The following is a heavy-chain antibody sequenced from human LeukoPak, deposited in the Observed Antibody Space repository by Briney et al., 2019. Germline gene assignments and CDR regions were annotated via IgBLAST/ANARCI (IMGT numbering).Heavy chain of an antibody. Sequence: PGGSLRLSCVASGFTVSSNYMSWVRQAPGKGLEWVAVISYDGSNKYYADSVKGRFTISRDNSKNTLYLQMNSLRAEDTAVYYCARWGVVPAAAVHYGMDVWGQGTTVTVSS. CDR2: ISYDGSNK. CDR1: GFTVSSNY. D-gene: IGHD2-2*01. CDR3: ARWGVVPAAAVHYGMDV. J-gene: IGHJ6*02. V-gene: IGHV3-30*03.